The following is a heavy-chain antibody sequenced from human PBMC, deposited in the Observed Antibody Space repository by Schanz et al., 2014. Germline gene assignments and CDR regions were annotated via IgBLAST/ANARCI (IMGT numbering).Heavy chain of an antibody. CDR3: ASAASGVGGRLAAY. CDR2: IDYAGST. V-gene: IGHV3-66*01. CDR1: GFTVSANY. J-gene: IGHJ4*02. Sequence: EVQLVESGGGVVRPGGSLRLSCAASGFTVSANYMIWVRQPPGKGLEWVSLIDYAGSTNYADSVKGRMTVSRGTSKNALLYLKKNRMTEDATVYYGASAASGVGGRLAAYWGQGILVAVSS. D-gene: IGHD3-3*01.